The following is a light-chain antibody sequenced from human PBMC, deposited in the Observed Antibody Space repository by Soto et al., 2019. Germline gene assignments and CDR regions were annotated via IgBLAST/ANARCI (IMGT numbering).Light chain of an antibody. Sequence: EIVLTQSPGTLSLSPGERATLSCRASQSVSSSYLAWYQQKPGQAPRLLIYGASSRATVIPDRFSDSGSGTDFTLTISRLEPEDFAVYYCQQYGSSITFGQGTRLEIK. J-gene: IGKJ5*01. CDR3: QQYGSSIT. CDR1: QSVSSSY. V-gene: IGKV3-20*01. CDR2: GAS.